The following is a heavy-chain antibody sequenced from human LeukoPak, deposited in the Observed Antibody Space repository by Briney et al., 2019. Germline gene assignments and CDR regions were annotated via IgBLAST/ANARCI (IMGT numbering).Heavy chain of an antibody. V-gene: IGHV1-2*02. CDR2: INPYSGGI. J-gene: IGHJ4*02. Sequence: GASVKVSCKASGYIFTGFYIHWLRQAPGQGLEWMGWINPYSGGINYSQKFQGRVTMTRDTSISTAYMELSSLIPDDTAVYYCAREGYCSSTSCSPQFDYWGQGTLVTVSS. D-gene: IGHD2-2*01. CDR1: GYIFTGFY. CDR3: AREGYCSSTSCSPQFDY.